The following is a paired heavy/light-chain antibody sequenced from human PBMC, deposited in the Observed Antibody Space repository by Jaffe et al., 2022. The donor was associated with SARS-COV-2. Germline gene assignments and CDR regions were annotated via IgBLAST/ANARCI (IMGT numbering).Light chain of an antibody. J-gene: IGKJ1*01. CDR3: QQYGSL. Sequence: EIVLTQSPGTLSLSPGERATLSCRASQSVSSSYLAWYQHKPGQAPRLLIYGASTRATGIPDRFSGSGSGTDFTLTISRLEPEDFAVYYCQQYGSLFGQGTKVEIK. V-gene: IGKV3-20*01. CDR2: GAS. CDR1: QSVSSSY.
Heavy chain of an antibody. D-gene: IGHD3-10*01. Sequence: EVQLVESGGGLVKPGGSLRLSCAASGFTFNDAWMSWVRQAPGKGLEWVGRIKSKSDGGTTDYAAPVKGRFTISRDDSKNTLYLQMNSLKTEDTAVYFCTTVSVLLWFGEFSESEHYYYYGMDVWGQGTTVTVSS. CDR3: TTVSVLLWFGEFSESEHYYYYGMDV. J-gene: IGHJ6*02. V-gene: IGHV3-15*01. CDR2: IKSKSDGGTT. CDR1: GFTFNDAW.